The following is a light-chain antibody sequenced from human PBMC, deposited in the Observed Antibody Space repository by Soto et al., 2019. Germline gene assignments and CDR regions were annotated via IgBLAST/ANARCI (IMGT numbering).Light chain of an antibody. J-gene: IGKJ1*01. CDR1: QSISTY. CDR2: AAS. Sequence: DIQMTQSPSSLSASVGDRVTITCRASQSISTYLNWYQQKPGTAPKLLIYAASSLHSGVPSRFSGSGSGTDFALTLRSLQPEDFSTYSFQQSYRAPPTFGQGTKVEIK. CDR3: QQSYRAPPT. V-gene: IGKV1-39*01.